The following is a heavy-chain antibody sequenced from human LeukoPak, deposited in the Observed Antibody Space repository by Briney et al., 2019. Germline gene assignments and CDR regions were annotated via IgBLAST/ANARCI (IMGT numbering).Heavy chain of an antibody. J-gene: IGHJ6*02. V-gene: IGHV4-34*01. Sequence: SETLSLTCAVYGGSFSGYYWSWIRQPPGKGLEWIGEINHSGSTNYNPSLKSRVTISIDTSKNQFSLKLSSVTAADTAVYYCARVRRDFWGGPPPYGMDVWGQGTTVTVSS. CDR2: INHSGST. CDR1: GGSFSGYY. CDR3: ARVRRDFWGGPPPYGMDV. D-gene: IGHD3-3*01.